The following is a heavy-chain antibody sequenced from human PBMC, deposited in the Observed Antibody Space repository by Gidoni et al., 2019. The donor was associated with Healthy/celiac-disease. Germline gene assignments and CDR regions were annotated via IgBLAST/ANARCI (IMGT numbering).Heavy chain of an antibody. D-gene: IGHD3-22*01. CDR3: ARGRKTSSGYYYGDYYYYYMDV. CDR2: IKHSGST. CDR1: GGSFSGYY. V-gene: IGHV4-34*01. Sequence: QVQLQQGGAGLLKPSETLSLTGAVYGGSFSGYYWSGSRQPPGKGLEWIGEIKHSGSTNYNPSLKSRVTISVDTSKNQFSLKLSSVTAADTAVYYCARGRKTSSGYYYGDYYYYYMDVWGKGTTVTVSS. J-gene: IGHJ6*03.